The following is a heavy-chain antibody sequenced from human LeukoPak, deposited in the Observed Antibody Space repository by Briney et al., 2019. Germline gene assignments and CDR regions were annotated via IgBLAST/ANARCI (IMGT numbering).Heavy chain of an antibody. CDR1: GFTFSSYA. CDR3: AKVQGYSYGPTDY. D-gene: IGHD5-18*01. V-gene: IGHV3-23*01. J-gene: IGHJ4*02. Sequence: HPGGSLRLSCAASGFTFSSYAMSWVRQAPGKGLEWVSAISGSGGSTYYADSVKGRFTISRDNSKNTLYLQMNSLRAEDTAVYYCAKVQGYSYGPTDYWGQGTLVTVSS. CDR2: ISGSGGST.